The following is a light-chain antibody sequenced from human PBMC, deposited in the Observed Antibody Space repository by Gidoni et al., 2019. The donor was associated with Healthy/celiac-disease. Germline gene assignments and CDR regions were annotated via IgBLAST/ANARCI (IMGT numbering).Light chain of an antibody. J-gene: IGKJ4*01. CDR2: DAS. CDR1: QGISSY. CDR3: QQHNSYPRT. Sequence: DIQLTQSPSFLSASVGDRVTITCRASQGISSYLAWYQQKPGKAPKLLIYDASSLQSGVPSRFSGSGSGTEFTLTISSLQPEDFATYYCQQHNSYPRTFGGGTKVEIK. V-gene: IGKV1-9*01.